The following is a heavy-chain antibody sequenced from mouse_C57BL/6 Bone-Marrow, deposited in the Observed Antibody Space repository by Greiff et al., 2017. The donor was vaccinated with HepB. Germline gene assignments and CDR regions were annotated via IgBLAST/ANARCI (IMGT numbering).Heavy chain of an antibody. Sequence: EVQRVESGPGLVKPSQSLSLTCSVTGYSITSGYYWNWIRQFPGNKLEWMGYISYDGSNNYNPSLKNRISITRDTSKNQFFLKLNSVTTEDTATYYCARELFGGWLLRTWFAYWGQGTLVTVSA. D-gene: IGHD2-3*01. J-gene: IGHJ3*01. CDR2: ISYDGSN. CDR1: GYSITSGYY. CDR3: ARELFGGWLLRTWFAY. V-gene: IGHV3-6*01.